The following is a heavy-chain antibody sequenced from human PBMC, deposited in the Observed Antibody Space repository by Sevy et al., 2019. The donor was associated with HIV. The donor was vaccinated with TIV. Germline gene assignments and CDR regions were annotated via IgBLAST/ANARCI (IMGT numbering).Heavy chain of an antibody. CDR2: IKQDGSET. J-gene: IGHJ4*02. CDR1: GFTFNSYW. V-gene: IGHV3-7*01. D-gene: IGHD2-2*01. CDR3: ARAPLEPAAADY. Sequence: GESLKISCAASGFTFNSYWMSWVRQAPGKGLEWLANIKQDGSETKYLDSVKGRFTISRDNAKNSLYLQMNSLRAEDTAVYYCARAPLEPAAADYWGQGILVTVS.